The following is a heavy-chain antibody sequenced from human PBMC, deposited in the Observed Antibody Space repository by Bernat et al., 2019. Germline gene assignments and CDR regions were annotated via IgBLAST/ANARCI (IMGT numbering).Heavy chain of an antibody. V-gene: IGHV4-34*01. CDR2: INHSGST. CDR1: GGSFSGYY. D-gene: IGHD5-12*01. Sequence: QLQQWGAGLLKPSETLSLTCAVYGGSFSGYYWSWIRQPPGKGLEWIGEINHSGSTNYNPSLKSRVTISVDTSKNQFSLKLSSVTAADTAVYYCARVVQGYSGYDVDYWGQGTLVTVSS. J-gene: IGHJ4*02. CDR3: ARVVQGYSGYDVDY.